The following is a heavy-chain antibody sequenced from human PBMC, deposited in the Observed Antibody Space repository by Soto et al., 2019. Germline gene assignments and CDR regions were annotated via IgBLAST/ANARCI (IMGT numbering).Heavy chain of an antibody. D-gene: IGHD3-16*01. CDR1: GGSISNYY. V-gene: IGHV4-59*01. CDR3: ASGGNWFDP. Sequence: TLSLTCNVSGGSISNYYWTWVRQSPEKGLEWIGYMYYNGNINYNPSLKSRVTISIDTSKNQFSLTLKSVTAADTAVYYCASGGNWFDPWGQGVLVTVSS. CDR2: MYYNGNI. J-gene: IGHJ5*02.